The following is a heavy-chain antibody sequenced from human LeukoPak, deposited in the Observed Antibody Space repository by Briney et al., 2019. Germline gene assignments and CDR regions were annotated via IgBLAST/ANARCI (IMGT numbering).Heavy chain of an antibody. CDR2: IYDSGST. D-gene: IGHD6-19*01. CDR3: ARDSSGWYKGFFDY. Sequence: PSETLSLTCTVSGGSIHSFYWSWIRQPPGKGLEWIGYIYDSGSTNYNPSPKSRVTISVDTSKNQFSLKLSSVTAADTAVYYCARDSSGWYKGFFDYWGQGTLVIVSS. CDR1: GGSIHSFY. J-gene: IGHJ4*02. V-gene: IGHV4-59*01.